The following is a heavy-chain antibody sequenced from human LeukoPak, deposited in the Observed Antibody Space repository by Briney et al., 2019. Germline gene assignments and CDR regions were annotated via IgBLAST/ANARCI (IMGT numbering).Heavy chain of an antibody. CDR2: INPNSGGT. J-gene: IGHJ4*02. V-gene: IGHV1-2*02. CDR3: ARPGGRRPYYFDY. D-gene: IGHD3-16*01. CDR1: GYTFTGYY. Sequence: ASVKVSCKASGYTFTGYYMHWVRQAPGQGLEWMGWINPNSGGTNYAQKFQGRVTMTRDTSISTAYMELSRLRSDDTAVYYRARPGGRRPYYFDYWGQGTLVTVSS.